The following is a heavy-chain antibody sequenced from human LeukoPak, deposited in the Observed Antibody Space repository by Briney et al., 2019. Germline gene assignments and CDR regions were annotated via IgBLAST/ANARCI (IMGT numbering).Heavy chain of an antibody. V-gene: IGHV1-69*04. D-gene: IGHD1-7*01. CDR1: GGTFSSYA. J-gene: IGHJ4*02. CDR3: ARDRGTGTTWRFSDY. CDR2: IIPILGIT. Sequence: ASVKVSCKASGGTFSSYAISWVRQAPGQGLEWMGRIIPILGITNYAQKFQGRVTITADKSTSTAYMELSSLRSEDTAVYYCARDRGTGTTWRFSDYWGQGTLVTVSS.